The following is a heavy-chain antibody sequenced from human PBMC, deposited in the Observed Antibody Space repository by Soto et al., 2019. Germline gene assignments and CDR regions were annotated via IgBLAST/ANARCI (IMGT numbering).Heavy chain of an antibody. CDR3: ARVYHYYAMDL. Sequence: SVKVSCKASGGTFSSYAISWVRQAPGQGLEWMGGIIPIFGTANYAQKFQGRFSMTRDTSTSTVYMELSSLRSEDTAVYYCARVYHYYAMDLWGQGTTVTVSS. V-gene: IGHV1-69*05. J-gene: IGHJ6*02. CDR1: GGTFSSYA. CDR2: IIPIFGTA.